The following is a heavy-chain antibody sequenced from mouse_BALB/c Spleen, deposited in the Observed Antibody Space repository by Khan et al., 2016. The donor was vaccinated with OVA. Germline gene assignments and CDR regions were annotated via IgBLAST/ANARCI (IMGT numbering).Heavy chain of an antibody. CDR1: GYTFTSYI. CDR2: INPYNDGT. J-gene: IGHJ3*01. Sequence: VQLQQPGPELVKPGASVKMSCKASGYTFTSYIMHWVKQKPGQGLEWIGYINPYNDGTKYNEKFKGKATLTSDKSSSIAYMDLNSLTSEDSADYYCARDYGSSYWFAYWGQGTLVTVSA. CDR3: ARDYGSSYWFAY. D-gene: IGHD1-1*01. V-gene: IGHV1S136*01.